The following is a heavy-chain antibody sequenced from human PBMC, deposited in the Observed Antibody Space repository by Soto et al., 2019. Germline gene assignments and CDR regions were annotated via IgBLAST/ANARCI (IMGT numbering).Heavy chain of an antibody. V-gene: IGHV4-34*01. CDR3: ARAVRLRYFDWLLYYYYYMDV. Sequence: QVQLQQWGAGLLKPSETLSLTCAVYGGSFSGYYWSWIRQPPGKGLEWIGEINHSGSTNYNPSLKRRVTISVDTPNNQFSLKLSSVAAADTAVYYCARAVRLRYFDWLLYYYYYMDVWGKGTTVTVSS. D-gene: IGHD3-9*01. J-gene: IGHJ6*03. CDR1: GGSFSGYY. CDR2: INHSGST.